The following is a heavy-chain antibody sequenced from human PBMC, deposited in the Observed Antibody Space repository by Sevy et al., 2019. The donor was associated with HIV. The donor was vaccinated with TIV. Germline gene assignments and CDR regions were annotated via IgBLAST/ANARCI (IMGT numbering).Heavy chain of an antibody. J-gene: IGHJ4*02. CDR1: GYSFTKYW. CDR3: TSLGGNDTSGYHFFDH. Sequence: GESLKISCKGSGYSFTKYWIGWVRQMPGKGLEWMGIIYPGDSDTRYRPSFQGQVTISADQSISSAYLQWSSLKASDTAMYYCTSLGGNDTSGYHFFDHWGQGTLVTVSS. V-gene: IGHV5-51*01. CDR2: IYPGDSDT. D-gene: IGHD3-22*01.